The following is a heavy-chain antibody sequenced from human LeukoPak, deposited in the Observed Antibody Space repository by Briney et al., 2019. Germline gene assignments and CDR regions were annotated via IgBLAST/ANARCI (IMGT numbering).Heavy chain of an antibody. Sequence: PSETLSLTCTVSGGSISSGSYYWSWIRQPPGKGLEWLGYIYYIGSTNYNPSLKSRVTISVDTSKNQFSLKLSSVTAADTAVYYCARLGGYSYYYDSSGYRLGELDYWGQGTLVTVSS. V-gene: IGHV4-61*01. CDR1: GGSISSGSYY. CDR3: ARLGGYSYYYDSSGYRLGELDY. CDR2: IYYIGST. D-gene: IGHD3-22*01. J-gene: IGHJ4*02.